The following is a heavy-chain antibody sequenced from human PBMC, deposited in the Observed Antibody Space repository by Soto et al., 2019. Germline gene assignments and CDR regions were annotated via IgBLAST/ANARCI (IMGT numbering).Heavy chain of an antibody. CDR3: ARVFTMVRGKLWGPLDY. D-gene: IGHD3-10*01. V-gene: IGHV3-21*01. CDR1: GFTFSSYS. CDR2: ISSSSSYI. Sequence: EVQLVESGGGLVKPGGSLRLSCAASGFTFSSYSMNWVRQAPGKGLEWVSSISSSSSYIYYADSVKGRFTISRDNAKNSLYLQMNSLRAEDTAVYYCARVFTMVRGKLWGPLDYWGQGTLVTVSS. J-gene: IGHJ4*02.